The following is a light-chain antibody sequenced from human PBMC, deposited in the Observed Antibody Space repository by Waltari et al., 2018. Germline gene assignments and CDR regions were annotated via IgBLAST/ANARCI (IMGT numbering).Light chain of an antibody. CDR3: QSYYAYDVI. Sequence: NFMLTQPHSVSESAGKTVIIFCTGSSDNIANNYVQWYQHRPGSAPVTLIYEDNQRASGVPDRFSGSIDSSSNSASLTISGLRTEDEAYYFCQSYYAYDVIFGGGTKLTVL. CDR1: SDNIANNY. J-gene: IGLJ2*01. V-gene: IGLV6-57*02. CDR2: EDN.